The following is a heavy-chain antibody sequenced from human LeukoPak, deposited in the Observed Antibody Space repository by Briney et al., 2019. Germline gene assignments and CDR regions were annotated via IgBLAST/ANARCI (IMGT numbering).Heavy chain of an antibody. J-gene: IGHJ4*02. CDR1: GFTFSSYA. CDR3: VKGGAYTTSSNFDY. D-gene: IGHD6-6*01. V-gene: IGHV3-23*01. Sequence: GGSLRLSCAASGFTFSSYAMSWVRQAPGKGLEWVSAISSNGGSTYYADFVKGRFTISRDNSKKTLYLQMSSLRAEDTAIYYCVKGGAYTTSSNFDYWGQGTLVTVSS. CDR2: ISSNGGST.